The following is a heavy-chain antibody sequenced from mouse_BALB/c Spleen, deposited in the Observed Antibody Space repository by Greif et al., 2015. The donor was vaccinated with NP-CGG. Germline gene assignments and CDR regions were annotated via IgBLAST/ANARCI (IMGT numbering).Heavy chain of an antibody. D-gene: IGHD1-1*01. V-gene: IGHV1-31*01. CDR3: ARYGSRSYAMDY. Sequence: EVQLQQSGPELVKPGASVKISCKASGYSFTGYYMHWVKQSHVESLEWIGRINPYNGATSYNQNFKDKASLTVDKSSSTAYMELHSLTSEDSAVYYCARYGSRSYAMDYWGQGTSVTVSS. CDR2: INPYNGAT. J-gene: IGHJ4*01. CDR1: GYSFTGYY.